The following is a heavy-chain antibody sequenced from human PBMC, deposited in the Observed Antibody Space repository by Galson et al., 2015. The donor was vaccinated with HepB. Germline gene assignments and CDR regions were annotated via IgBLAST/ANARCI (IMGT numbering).Heavy chain of an antibody. CDR1: GVTFRNSA. CDR3: ARETPDTYYFDY. J-gene: IGHJ4*02. CDR2: IFAGGGST. V-gene: IGHV1-46*01. Sequence: SVKVSCKASGVTFRNSAISWVRQAPGQGPEWIGKIFAGGGSTRYAERFQGRVTLTRDSSTSTIYMEVSSLRSDDTAVYYCARETPDTYYFDYWGQGTLVTVSS. D-gene: IGHD2-15*01.